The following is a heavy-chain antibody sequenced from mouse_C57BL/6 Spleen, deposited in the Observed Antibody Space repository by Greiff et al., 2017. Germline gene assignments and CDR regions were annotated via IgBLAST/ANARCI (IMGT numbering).Heavy chain of an antibody. CDR1: GYTFTSYW. J-gene: IGHJ2*01. Sequence: QVQLQQSGAELAKPGASVKLSCKASGYTFTSYWMHWVKQRPGQGLEWIGYINPSSGYTKYNQKFKDKATLTVDKSYSTAYMQLSSLTSEDSAFYDCARSNSYGSSSYYFDYWGQGTTLTVSS. V-gene: IGHV1-7*01. D-gene: IGHD1-1*01. CDR2: INPSSGYT. CDR3: ARSNSYGSSSYYFDY.